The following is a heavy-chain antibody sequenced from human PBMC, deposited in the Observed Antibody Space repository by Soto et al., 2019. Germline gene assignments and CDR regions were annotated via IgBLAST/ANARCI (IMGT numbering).Heavy chain of an antibody. V-gene: IGHV1-69*06. CDR3: ARDTKVAGGFDP. D-gene: IGHD2-15*01. J-gene: IGHJ5*02. CDR2: IIPIFCTA. CDR1: GGTLSSHA. Sequence: SVNVSCQASGGTLSSHAISWVRQAPGQGLEWMGGIIPIFCTANYAQKFQGRVTITADKSTRTAYMGLSSLRSEDTAVYYWARDTKVAGGFDPWGQGTLVTVSS.